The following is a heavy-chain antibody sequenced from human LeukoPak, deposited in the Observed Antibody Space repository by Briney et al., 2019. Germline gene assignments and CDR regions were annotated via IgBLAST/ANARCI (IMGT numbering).Heavy chain of an antibody. CDR1: GFTFSSYA. D-gene: IGHD4-23*01. CDR3: AKDFGNYGGNAFDY. V-gene: IGHV3-23*01. Sequence: GGSLRLSWAASGFTFSSYAMSWVRQAPGRGLEWVSAISGSGGSTYYADSVKGRFTISRDNSKNTLYLQMNSLRAEDTAVYYCAKDFGNYGGNAFDYWGQGTLVTVSS. J-gene: IGHJ4*02. CDR2: ISGSGGST.